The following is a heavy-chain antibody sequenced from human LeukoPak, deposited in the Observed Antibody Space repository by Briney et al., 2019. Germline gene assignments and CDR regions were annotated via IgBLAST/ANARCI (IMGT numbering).Heavy chain of an antibody. Sequence: GGSLRLSCAASGFTFSKYWMNWVRLAPGKGLEWVANIKPDGSQEYYVDSVKGRFTISRDNAKNSLYLQMNSLRADDTAVYYCATDGSGGSTQYNWFDSWGQGTLVTVSS. CDR2: IKPDGSQE. CDR3: ATDGSGGSTQYNWFDS. CDR1: GFTFSKYW. D-gene: IGHD1-26*01. J-gene: IGHJ5*01. V-gene: IGHV3-7*01.